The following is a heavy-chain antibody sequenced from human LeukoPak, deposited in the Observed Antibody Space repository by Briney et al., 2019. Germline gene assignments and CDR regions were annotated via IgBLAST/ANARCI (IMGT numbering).Heavy chain of an antibody. CDR3: ASGGTGTYYYYSYMDV. Sequence: ASVKVSCKASGYIFAGYYMHWVRQAPGQGLEWMGWINPNSGATNYAQKFQGRVTLTSDTSISTAYLELSRLRSDDTAVYYCASGGTGTYYYYSYMDVWGKGTTVTVSS. J-gene: IGHJ6*03. CDR2: INPNSGAT. D-gene: IGHD4-23*01. CDR1: GYIFAGYY. V-gene: IGHV1-2*02.